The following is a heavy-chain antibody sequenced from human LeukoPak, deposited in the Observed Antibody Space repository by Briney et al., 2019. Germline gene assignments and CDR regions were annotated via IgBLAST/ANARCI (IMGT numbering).Heavy chain of an antibody. Sequence: GGSLRLSCAASGFTFSSYAMHWVRQAPGKGLEWVAVISYDGSNKYYADSVKGRFTISRDNSKNTLYLQMNSLRAEDTAVYYCARDLELDYGSGSLINWGQGTLVTVSS. D-gene: IGHD3-10*01. J-gene: IGHJ4*02. CDR2: ISYDGSNK. CDR3: ARDLELDYGSGSLIN. V-gene: IGHV3-30-3*01. CDR1: GFTFSSYA.